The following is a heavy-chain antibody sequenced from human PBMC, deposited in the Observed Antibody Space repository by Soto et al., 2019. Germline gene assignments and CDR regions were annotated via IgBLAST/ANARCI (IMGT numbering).Heavy chain of an antibody. V-gene: IGHV5-51*01. Sequence: PGESLKISCKGSGYSFTSYWIGWVRQMPGKGLEWMGIIYPGDSDTRYSPPFQGQVTISADKSISTAYLQWSSLKASDTAMYYCARLAENDAYYCYGMDVWGQGTTVTVSS. CDR3: ARLAENDAYYCYGMDV. CDR2: IYPGDSDT. CDR1: GYSFTSYW. D-gene: IGHD1-1*01. J-gene: IGHJ6*02.